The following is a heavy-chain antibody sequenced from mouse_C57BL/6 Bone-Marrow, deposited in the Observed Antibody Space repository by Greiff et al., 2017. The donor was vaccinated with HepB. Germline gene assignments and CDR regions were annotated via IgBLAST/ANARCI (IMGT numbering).Heavy chain of an antibody. D-gene: IGHD1-1*01. CDR3: ARPSPTVVGAMDY. J-gene: IGHJ4*01. CDR1: GYAFTNYL. V-gene: IGHV1-54*01. Sequence: VQLQLSGDELVRPGTSVKVSCKASGYAFTNYLIEWVKQRPGQGLEWIGVINPGSGGTNYNEKFKGKATLTADKSSSTAYMQLSSLTSEDSAVYFCARPSPTVVGAMDYWGQGTSVTVSS. CDR2: INPGSGGT.